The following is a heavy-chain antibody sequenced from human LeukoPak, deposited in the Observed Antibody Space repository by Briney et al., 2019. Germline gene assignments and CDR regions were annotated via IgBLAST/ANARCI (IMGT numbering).Heavy chain of an antibody. V-gene: IGHV5-51*01. Sequence: GESLKISCKGSGYSFTSYWIGWVRQMPGKGLEWMGIIYPGDSDTRYSPSSQGQVTISADKSISTAYLQWSSLKASDTAMYYCAREGCSSTSCPPGTFDYWGQGTLVTVSS. J-gene: IGHJ4*02. CDR3: AREGCSSTSCPPGTFDY. CDR1: GYSFTSYW. CDR2: IYPGDSDT. D-gene: IGHD2-2*01.